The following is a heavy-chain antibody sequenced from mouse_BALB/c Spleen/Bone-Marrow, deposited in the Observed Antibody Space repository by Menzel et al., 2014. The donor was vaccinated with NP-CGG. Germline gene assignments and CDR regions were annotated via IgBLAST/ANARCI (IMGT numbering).Heavy chain of an antibody. CDR1: GFNIKDTY. D-gene: IGHD1-1*01. CDR3: ASYYYGSYGFAY. V-gene: IGHV14-3*02. CDR2: IDPANGYT. J-gene: IGHJ3*01. Sequence: VQLQQPGAELVKPGASVKLSCTAFGFNIKDTYMHWVKQRPEQGLEWIGRIDPANGYTKYDPKFQGKATITADTSSNTAYLQLSSLTSEDTAVYYCASYYYGSYGFAYWGQGTLVTVSA.